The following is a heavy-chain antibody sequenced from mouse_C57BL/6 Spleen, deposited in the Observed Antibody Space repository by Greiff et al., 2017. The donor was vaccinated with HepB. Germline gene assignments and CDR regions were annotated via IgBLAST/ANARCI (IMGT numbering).Heavy chain of an antibody. CDR2: ISYDGSN. Sequence: EVKLVESGPGLVKPSQSLSLTCSVTGYSITSGYYWNWIRQFPGNKLEWMGYISYDGSNNYNPSLKNRISITRDTSKNQFFLKLNSVTTEDTATYYCARDEGYFDYWGQGTTLTVSS. J-gene: IGHJ2*01. V-gene: IGHV3-6*01. CDR3: ARDEGYFDY. CDR1: GYSITSGYY.